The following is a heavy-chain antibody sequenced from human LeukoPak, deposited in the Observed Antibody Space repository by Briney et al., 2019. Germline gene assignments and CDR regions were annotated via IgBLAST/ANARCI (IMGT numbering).Heavy chain of an antibody. V-gene: IGHV3-33*01. J-gene: IGHJ6*02. Sequence: PGRSLRLSCAASGFTFSSYGMHWVRQAPGKGLEWVAVIWYDGSNKYYADSVKGRFTISRDNSKNTLYLQMNSLRAEDTAVYYCARGGLEPTRYYYYGMDVWGQGTTVTVSS. CDR1: GFTFSSYG. CDR3: ARGGLEPTRYYYYGMDV. D-gene: IGHD1-1*01. CDR2: IWYDGSNK.